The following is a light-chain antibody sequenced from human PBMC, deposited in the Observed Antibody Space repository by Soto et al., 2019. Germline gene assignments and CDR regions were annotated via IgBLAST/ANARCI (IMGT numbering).Light chain of an antibody. CDR2: GNN. J-gene: IGLJ2*01. CDR1: SSNIGAGYD. CDR3: QSYDSSLSGVV. V-gene: IGLV1-40*01. Sequence: QSVLTQPPSVSGAPGQRVTISCTGSSSNIGAGYDVHWYQQLPGAAPKLIIYGNNNRPSGVPDRFSGSKSGTSASLAITGLQAEDEADYYCQSYDSSLSGVVFGGGTKLNVL.